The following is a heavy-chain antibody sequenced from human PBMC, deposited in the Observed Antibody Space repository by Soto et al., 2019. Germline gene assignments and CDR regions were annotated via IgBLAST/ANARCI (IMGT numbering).Heavy chain of an antibody. CDR3: ARDPPVRGVIEQDY. CDR2: IIPILGIA. D-gene: IGHD3-10*01. CDR1: GXTFSSYT. J-gene: IGHJ4*02. Sequence: GASVKVSCKASGXTFSSYTISWVRQAPGQGLEWMGRIIPILGIANYAQKFQGRVTITADKSTSTAYMELSSLRSEDTAVYYCARDPPVRGVIEQDYWGQGTLVTVSS. V-gene: IGHV1-69*04.